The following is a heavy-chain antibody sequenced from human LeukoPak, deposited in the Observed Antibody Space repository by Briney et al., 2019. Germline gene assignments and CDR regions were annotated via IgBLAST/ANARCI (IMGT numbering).Heavy chain of an antibody. CDR3: ARDPYYDILTGLPPYYYYGMDV. CDR2: ISSSGSTI. Sequence: GGSLRLSCAASGFTFSSSEMNWVRQAPGKGLEWVSYISSSGSTIYYADSVKGRFTISRDNAKNSLYLQMNSLRAEDTAVYYCARDPYYDILTGLPPYYYYGMDVWGKGTTVTVSS. CDR1: GFTFSSSE. D-gene: IGHD3-9*01. V-gene: IGHV3-48*03. J-gene: IGHJ6*04.